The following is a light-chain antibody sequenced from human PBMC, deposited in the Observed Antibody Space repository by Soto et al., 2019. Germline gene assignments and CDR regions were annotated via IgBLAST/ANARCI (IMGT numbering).Light chain of an antibody. CDR2: AAS. J-gene: IGKJ1*01. CDR1: QSISSY. V-gene: IGKV1-39*01. CDR3: QQSYSTPWT. Sequence: PSPSSPASTVRGQSHINFPASQSISSYLNWYQQKPGKAPKLLIYAASSLQSGVPSRFSGSGSGTDFTLTISSLQPEDFATYYCQQSYSTPWTFGQGTKV.